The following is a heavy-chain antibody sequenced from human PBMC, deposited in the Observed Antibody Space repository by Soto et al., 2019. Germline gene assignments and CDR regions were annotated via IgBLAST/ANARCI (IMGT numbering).Heavy chain of an antibody. CDR3: AKDQASLRFLEWIIDY. J-gene: IGHJ4*02. D-gene: IGHD3-3*01. V-gene: IGHV3-23*01. CDR2: ISGSGGST. Sequence: GGSLRLSCAASGFTFSSYAMSWVRQAPGKGLEWVSAISGSGGSTYYADSVKGRFTISRDNSKNTLYLQMNSLRAEDTAVYYCAKDQASLRFLEWIIDYWGQGTLVTVSS. CDR1: GFTFSSYA.